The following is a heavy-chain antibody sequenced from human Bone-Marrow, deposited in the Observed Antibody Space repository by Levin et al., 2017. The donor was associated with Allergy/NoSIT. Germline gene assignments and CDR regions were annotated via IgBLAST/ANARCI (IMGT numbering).Heavy chain of an antibody. CDR1: GGTFSSYT. CDR3: ASRQGPYCSGGSCYSNFDY. Sequence: SVKVSCKASGGTFSSYTISWVRQAPGQGLEWMGRIIPILGIANYAQKFQGRVTITADKSTSTAYMELSSLRSEDTAVYYCASRQGPYCSGGSCYSNFDYWGQGTLVTVSS. V-gene: IGHV1-69*02. CDR2: IIPILGIA. D-gene: IGHD2-15*01. J-gene: IGHJ4*02.